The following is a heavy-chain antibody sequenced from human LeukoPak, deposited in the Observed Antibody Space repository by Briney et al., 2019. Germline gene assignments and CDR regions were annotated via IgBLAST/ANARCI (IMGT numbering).Heavy chain of an antibody. D-gene: IGHD3-10*01. CDR2: ISGSGGST. V-gene: IGHV3-23*01. J-gene: IGHJ4*02. CDR3: AKDLRSRGVRGVIIDFDY. Sequence: GGSLRLSCAASGFTFSSYAMSWVRQAPGKGLEWVSAISGSGGSTYYADPVKGRFTISRDNSKNTLYLQMNSLRAEDTAVYYCAKDLRSRGVRGVIIDFDYWGQGTLVTVSS. CDR1: GFTFSSYA.